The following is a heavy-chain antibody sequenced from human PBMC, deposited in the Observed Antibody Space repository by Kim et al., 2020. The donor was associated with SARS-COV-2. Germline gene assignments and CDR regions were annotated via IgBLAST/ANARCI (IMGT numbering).Heavy chain of an antibody. Sequence: YYAASVKDRFTISRDNSKNTLYLQMNSLRDEDTAVYYCAKDYGRWSGYYDYWGQGTLVTVSS. CDR3: AKDYGRWSGYYDY. J-gene: IGHJ4*02. D-gene: IGHD3-3*01. V-gene: IGHV3-30-3*02.